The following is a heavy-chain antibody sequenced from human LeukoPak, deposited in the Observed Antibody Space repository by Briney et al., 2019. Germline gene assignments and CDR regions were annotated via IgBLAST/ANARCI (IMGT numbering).Heavy chain of an antibody. V-gene: IGHV3-23*01. CDR3: AKDWVRFDY. Sequence: GGSLRLSXAASGFTFRSYGMSWVRQAPRKGLEWVSAISGSGGRTYYADSVKGRFTISRDNSKNTMYLQMNSLRVEDTAVYYCAKDWVRFDYWGQGSLVTVSS. J-gene: IGHJ4*02. D-gene: IGHD3-16*01. CDR2: ISGSGGRT. CDR1: GFTFRSYG.